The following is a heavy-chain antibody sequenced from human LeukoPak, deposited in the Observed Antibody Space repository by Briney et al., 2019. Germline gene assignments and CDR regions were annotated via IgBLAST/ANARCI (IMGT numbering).Heavy chain of an antibody. Sequence: SETLSLTCTVSGGSISIYYWCWVRQPPGKGLEWLGHFYYSGRTIYTPSPKSRLTISLDTSKNQISLNLTSLTALDTAVYYCARVLYYGDFDYWGQGTLVTVSS. CDR1: GGSISIYY. CDR3: ARVLYYGDFDY. CDR2: FYYSGRT. V-gene: IGHV4-59*08. D-gene: IGHD4-17*01. J-gene: IGHJ4*02.